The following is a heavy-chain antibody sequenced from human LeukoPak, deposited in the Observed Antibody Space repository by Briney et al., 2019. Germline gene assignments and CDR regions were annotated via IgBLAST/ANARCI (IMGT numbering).Heavy chain of an antibody. Sequence: GGSLRLSCAASGFTFSTYGMNWVRQSPGKGLEWVSTFSGTSTLTYYADSVKGRFTISRDDSKNVLYLQMNSLRDEDTAVYYCAKGDSYYDLLTCFDFWGPGTLIIVSS. J-gene: IGHJ4*02. D-gene: IGHD3-9*01. CDR1: GFTFSTYG. CDR3: AKGDSYYDLLTCFDF. V-gene: IGHV3-23*01. CDR2: FSGTSTLT.